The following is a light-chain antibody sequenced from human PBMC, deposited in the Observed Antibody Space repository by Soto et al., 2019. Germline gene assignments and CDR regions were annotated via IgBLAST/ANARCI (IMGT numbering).Light chain of an antibody. V-gene: IGKV1-5*01. CDR3: LQYKSYAWT. J-gene: IGKJ5*01. CDR1: QRIGLG. CDR2: DAS. Sequence: DIQMTQSPSTLSASVGDGATISCRASQRIGLGLAWYQQKPVRAPTLLIYDASRLQSGVPSRFSGTVSGTAFLLTISRLPPDDFAIYYCLQYKSYAWTFSQGTRLE.